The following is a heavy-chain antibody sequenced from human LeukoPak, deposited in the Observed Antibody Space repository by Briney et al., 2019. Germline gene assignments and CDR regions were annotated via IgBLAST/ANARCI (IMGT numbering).Heavy chain of an antibody. D-gene: IGHD6-19*01. V-gene: IGHV4-39*01. CDR2: IYYSGST. CDR3: ANGPGYSSGWYWFLQLPY. J-gene: IGHJ4*02. Sequence: PSETLSLTCTVSGGSISSSSYYWGWIRQPPWKGLEWIGGIYYSGSTYYNPSLKSRVTISVDTSQNQFSLKLSSVTAADTAVYYCANGPGYSSGWYWFLQLPYWGQGTLVTVSS. CDR1: GGSISSSSYY.